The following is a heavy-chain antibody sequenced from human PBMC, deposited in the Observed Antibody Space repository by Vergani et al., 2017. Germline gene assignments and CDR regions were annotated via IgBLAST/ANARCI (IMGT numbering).Heavy chain of an antibody. Sequence: QVQLQQWGAGLLKPSETLSLTCAVSGWSFSGYYWSWIRQPPGKGLEWIGEIKPSGSTNYNPSLKSRVTMSVATSKNQFSLKLSTVTAADTALYYCARGKYYCSGGSCPNGWYFDLWGRGTLVTVSS. D-gene: IGHD2-15*01. CDR1: GWSFSGYY. CDR3: ARGKYYCSGGSCPNGWYFDL. J-gene: IGHJ2*01. CDR2: IKPSGST. V-gene: IGHV4-34*01.